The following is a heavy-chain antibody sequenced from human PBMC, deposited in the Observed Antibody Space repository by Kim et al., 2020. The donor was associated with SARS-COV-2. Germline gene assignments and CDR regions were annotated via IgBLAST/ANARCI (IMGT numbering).Heavy chain of an antibody. CDR3: AKYGRAVAGPY. V-gene: IGHV3-23*01. Sequence: GGSLRLSCAASGFTFSSYAMSWVRQAPGKGLEWVSAISGSGGTTYYAAAVRGRITISRVNSNNTLYLLINSRRAEDTAVYCCAKYGRAVAGPYWVQGTLV. CDR1: GFTFSSYA. J-gene: IGHJ1*01. D-gene: IGHD6-19*01. CDR2: ISGSGGTT.